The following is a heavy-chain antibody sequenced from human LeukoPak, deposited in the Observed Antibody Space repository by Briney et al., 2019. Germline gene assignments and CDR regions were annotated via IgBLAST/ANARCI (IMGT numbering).Heavy chain of an antibody. CDR1: GGTFSSYA. CDR2: IIPIFGIA. CDR3: AREDCSSTSCYTGWFDP. V-gene: IGHV1-69*04. Sequence: ASVKVSCKVSGGTFSSYAISWVRQAPGQGLEWMGRIIPIFGIANYAQKFQGRVTITADKSTSTAYMELSSLRSEDTAVYYCAREDCSSTSCYTGWFDPWGQGTLVTVSS. D-gene: IGHD2-2*02. J-gene: IGHJ5*02.